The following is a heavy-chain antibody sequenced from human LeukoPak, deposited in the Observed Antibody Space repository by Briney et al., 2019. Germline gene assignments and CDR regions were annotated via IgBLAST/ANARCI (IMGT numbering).Heavy chain of an antibody. CDR2: IWYDGSNK. V-gene: IGHV3-33*08. CDR3: ARGFVQYYYDSSGYYNWFDP. D-gene: IGHD3-22*01. CDR1: GFTFSSYA. J-gene: IGHJ5*02. Sequence: GGSLRLSCAASGFTFSSYAMSWVRQAPGKGLEWVAVIWYDGSNKYYADSVKGRFTISRDNSKNTLYLQMNSLRAEDTAVYYCARGFVQYYYDSSGYYNWFDPWGQGTLVTVSS.